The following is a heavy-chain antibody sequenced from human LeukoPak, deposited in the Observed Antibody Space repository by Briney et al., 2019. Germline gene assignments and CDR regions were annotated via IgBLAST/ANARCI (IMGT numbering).Heavy chain of an antibody. CDR1: GFTFSSYS. V-gene: IGHV3-48*01. CDR2: ISSSSSTI. D-gene: IGHD5-12*01. J-gene: IGHJ4*02. Sequence: GGSLRLSCAASGFTFSSYSMNWVRQAPGKGLEWVSYISSSSSTIYYADSVKGRFTSSRDNSKNTLYLQMNSLRAEDTAVYYCAKDISGYPSSLDYWGQGTLVTVSS. CDR3: AKDISGYPSSLDY.